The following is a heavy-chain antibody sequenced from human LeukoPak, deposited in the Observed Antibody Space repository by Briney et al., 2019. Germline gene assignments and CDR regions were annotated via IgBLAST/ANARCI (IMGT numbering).Heavy chain of an antibody. J-gene: IGHJ4*02. D-gene: IGHD1-1*01. CDR3: AREAIQLERPAGDY. V-gene: IGHV1-18*01. CDR1: GYTFTSYG. CDR2: ISAYNGNT. Sequence: ASVKVSCKASGYTFTSYGISWVRQAPGQGLEWMGWISAYNGNTNYAQKLQGRVTMTTDTSTGTAYMELRSLRSDDTAVYYCAREAIQLERPAGDYWGQGTLVTVSS.